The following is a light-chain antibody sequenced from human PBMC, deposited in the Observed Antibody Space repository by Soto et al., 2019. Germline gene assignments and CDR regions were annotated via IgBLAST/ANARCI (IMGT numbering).Light chain of an antibody. CDR2: EVS. CDR3: CSYTSSSTYV. Sequence: QSVLTQPASVSGSPGQSITISCTGTSSDVGGYNHVSWYQQHPGKAPKLLIYEVSNRPSGVSNRFSGSKSGNTASLTISGLQAEDEADYYCCSYTSSSTYVFGIGTKVTVL. V-gene: IGLV2-14*01. J-gene: IGLJ1*01. CDR1: SSDVGGYNH.